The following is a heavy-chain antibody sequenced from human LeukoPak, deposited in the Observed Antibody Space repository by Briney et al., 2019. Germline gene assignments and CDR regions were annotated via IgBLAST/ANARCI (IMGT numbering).Heavy chain of an antibody. J-gene: IGHJ2*01. D-gene: IGHD1-26*01. Sequence: PGWSLTLSCAASGFTFSSYAMSWVRQAPGKGLEWVSGICGSGASTEYADYGKGRFTISRDNCTNTLYLQMNSLGAEATAVYDCANGGGSYIDGYFDLWGRGTLVTVSS. V-gene: IGHV3-23*01. CDR3: ANGGGSYIDGYFDL. CDR1: GFTFSSYA. CDR2: ICGSGAST.